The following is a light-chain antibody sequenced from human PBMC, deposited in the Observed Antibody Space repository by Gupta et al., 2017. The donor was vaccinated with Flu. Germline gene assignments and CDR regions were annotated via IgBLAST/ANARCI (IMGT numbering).Light chain of an antibody. CDR1: QAISRS. J-gene: IGKJ4*01. CDR3: QRFYPYPVT. V-gene: IGKV1-9*01. CDR2: AVS. Sequence: PSFLSASVGDRVAITCRASQAISRSLAWYQQKSGEGPKLLIYAVSTLQTAVPSRFSGSGSGTXFTLTIXSLQPADFGLYYCQRFYPYPVTFGXGTKVEIK.